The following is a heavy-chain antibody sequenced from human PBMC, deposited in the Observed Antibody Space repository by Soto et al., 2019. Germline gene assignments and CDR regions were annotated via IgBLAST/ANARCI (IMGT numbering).Heavy chain of an antibody. CDR2: FDPEDGET. CDR3: ATDRANYYGSRAFDY. V-gene: IGHV1-24*01. J-gene: IGHJ4*02. Sequence: ASVKVSCKVSGYTLTELSMHWVRQAPGKGLEWMGGFDPEDGETIYAQKFQGRVTMTEDTSTDTAYMELSSLRSEDTALYYCATDRANYYGSRAFDYWGQGTLVTVSS. D-gene: IGHD3-10*01. CDR1: GYTLTELS.